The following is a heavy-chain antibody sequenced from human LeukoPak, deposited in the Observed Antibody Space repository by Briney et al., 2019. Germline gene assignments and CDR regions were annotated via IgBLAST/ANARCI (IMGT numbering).Heavy chain of an antibody. CDR3: ARGHTAVTRHFDF. J-gene: IGHJ4*02. D-gene: IGHD4-17*01. V-gene: IGHV3-21*01. CDR2: ISSGSSAI. Sequence: GGSLRLSWEAPGFTFTTYSMTWVRQVPGKGLEWVSIISSGSSAIFSADALKGRFTISRDDAKNLLYLDMNSLRAEDTAVYYCARGHTAVTRHFDFWGQGTLVTVSS. CDR1: GFTFTTYS.